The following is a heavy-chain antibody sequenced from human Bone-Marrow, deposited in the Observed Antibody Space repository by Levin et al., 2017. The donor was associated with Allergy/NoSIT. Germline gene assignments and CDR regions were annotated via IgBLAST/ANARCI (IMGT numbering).Heavy chain of an antibody. J-gene: IGHJ4*02. V-gene: IGHV4-59*01. Sequence: PSETLSLTCTVSGGSISSYYWSWIRQPPGKGLEWIGYIYYSGRTNYNPSLKSRVTISVDTSKNQFSLRLSSVTAADTAVYYCTSVTDSGWSDYWGQGTLATVSS. CDR2: IYYSGRT. CDR3: TSVTDSGWSDY. D-gene: IGHD6-19*01. CDR1: GGSISSYY.